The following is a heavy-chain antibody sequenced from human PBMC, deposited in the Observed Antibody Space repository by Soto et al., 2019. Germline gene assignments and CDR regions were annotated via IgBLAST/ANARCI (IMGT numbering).Heavy chain of an antibody. D-gene: IGHD1-26*01. Sequence: QVQLVQSGAEVKKPGSSVKVSCEASGGTFSSYPINWVRQAPGQGLEWMGGIIPFFGTSNYAQKFQGRGTITANDSTSTAYIEPRSLRSEDTAVYYCARVGHITNYGMAVWGQGTTVTVSS. J-gene: IGHJ6*02. V-gene: IGHV1-69*01. CDR3: ARVGHITNYGMAV. CDR1: GGTFSSYP. CDR2: IIPFFGTS.